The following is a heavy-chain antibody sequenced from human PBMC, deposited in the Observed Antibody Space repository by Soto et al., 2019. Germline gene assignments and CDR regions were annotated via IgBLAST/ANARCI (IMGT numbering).Heavy chain of an antibody. CDR2: IYYNGNT. Sequence: PSETLSLTCSGSGGSISGYYWIWIRQLPGKGLEWIGHIYYNGNTNYNPSLKGRITISVDTSKNQFSLNLNSVTAADTAVYYCARETAASGLPFAPWAQGTPVTVSS. D-gene: IGHD6-13*01. CDR3: ARETAASGLPFAP. V-gene: IGHV4-59*01. CDR1: GGSISGYY. J-gene: IGHJ5*02.